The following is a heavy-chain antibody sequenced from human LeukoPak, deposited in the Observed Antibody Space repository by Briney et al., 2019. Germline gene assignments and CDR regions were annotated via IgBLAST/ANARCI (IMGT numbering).Heavy chain of an antibody. CDR2: IHGGGST. D-gene: IGHD5-18*01. V-gene: IGHV4-38-2*02. J-gene: IGHJ4*02. Sequence: PSETLSLTCTDSGDSISSGFYWGWFGQPPGKGREGIGTIHGGGSTNYNPSLKSRVTISVDTSKNQLSLKLSSVTSADTSVYYCARSGYSYGLTLDYWGQGTLVTVSS. CDR1: GDSISSGFY. CDR3: ARSGYSYGLTLDY.